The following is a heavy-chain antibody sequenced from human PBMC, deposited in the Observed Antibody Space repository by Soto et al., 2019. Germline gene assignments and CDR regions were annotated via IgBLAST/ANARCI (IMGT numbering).Heavy chain of an antibody. CDR3: AIIGGITHYYYYGMDV. J-gene: IGHJ6*02. V-gene: IGHV3-23*01. D-gene: IGHD3-10*01. CDR2: ISGGGTGT. CDR1: GFTFTNYA. Sequence: GGSLRLSCAASGFTFTNYALHWVRQAPGKGLEWVSSISGGGTGTYSADAVKGRFTISSDKSRNTVYLQMNSLRAEDTAVYYCAIIGGITHYYYYGMDVWGQGTTVTVSS.